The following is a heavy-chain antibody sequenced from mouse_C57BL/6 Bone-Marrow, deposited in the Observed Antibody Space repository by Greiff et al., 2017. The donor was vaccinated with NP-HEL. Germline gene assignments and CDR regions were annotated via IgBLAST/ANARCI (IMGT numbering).Heavy chain of an antibody. V-gene: IGHV1-69*01. Sequence: VQVVESGAELVMPGASVKLSCKASGYTFTSYWMHWVKQRPGQGLEWIGEIDPSDSYTNYNQKFKGKSTLTVDKSSSTAYMQLSSLTSEDSAVYYCARGGDEAYWGQGTLVTVSA. J-gene: IGHJ3*01. CDR2: IDPSDSYT. CDR3: ARGGDEAY. CDR1: GYTFTSYW. D-gene: IGHD3-3*01.